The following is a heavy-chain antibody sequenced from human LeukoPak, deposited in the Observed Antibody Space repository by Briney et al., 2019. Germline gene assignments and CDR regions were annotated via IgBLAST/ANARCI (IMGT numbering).Heavy chain of an antibody. J-gene: IGHJ4*02. CDR2: INHSGST. V-gene: IGHV4-34*01. CDR1: GGSFSGYY. CDR3: ARTLRY. Sequence: PSETLSLTCAVYGGSFSGYYWSWIRQPPGKGLEWIGEINHSGSTNYNPSLESRVTISVDTSKNQFSLKLSSVTAADTAVYYCARTLRYWGQGTLVTVSS.